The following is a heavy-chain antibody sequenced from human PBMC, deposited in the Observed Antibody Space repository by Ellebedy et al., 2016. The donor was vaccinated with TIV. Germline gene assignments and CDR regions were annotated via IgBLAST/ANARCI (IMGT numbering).Heavy chain of an antibody. Sequence: GESLKISCAASGFTVSSNYMSWVRRAPGQGLGWVSVIYGGGNTDYAEPVEGRFTISRDKSKNTVYLQMNSLRAEDTAVYYCARARGWYGADGMDVWGEGTTVTVSS. J-gene: IGHJ6*04. D-gene: IGHD6-19*01. V-gene: IGHV3-53*01. CDR3: ARARGWYGADGMDV. CDR1: GFTVSSNY. CDR2: IYGGGNT.